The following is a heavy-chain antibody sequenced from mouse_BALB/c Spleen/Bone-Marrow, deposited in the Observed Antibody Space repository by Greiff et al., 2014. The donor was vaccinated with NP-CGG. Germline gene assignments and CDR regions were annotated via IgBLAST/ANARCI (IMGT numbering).Heavy chain of an antibody. V-gene: IGHV14-3*02. CDR2: IDPANGNT. CDR1: GFNIKDTY. Sequence: DVQLVESGAELVRPGASVKLSCTASGFNIKDTYMHWVKQRPERGLEWIGRIDPANGNTKYDPKFQGKATITADTSSNTAYLQLSSLTSEDTAVYYCAMYYYGSSLFAYWGQGTLVTVSA. D-gene: IGHD1-1*01. CDR3: AMYYYGSSLFAY. J-gene: IGHJ3*01.